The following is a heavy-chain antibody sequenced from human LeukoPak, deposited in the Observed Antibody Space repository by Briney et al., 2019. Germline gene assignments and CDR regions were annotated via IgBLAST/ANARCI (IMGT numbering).Heavy chain of an antibody. CDR2: ISSSGSTI. CDR1: GFTFSSYG. V-gene: IGHV3-48*04. J-gene: IGHJ4*02. CDR3: ARASVGTLDY. D-gene: IGHD6-13*01. Sequence: PGGSLRLSCAASGFTFSSYGMNWVRQAPGKGLEWVSYISSSGSTIYYADSVKGRFTISRDNTKNSLYLQMNSLRAEDTAIYYCARASVGTLDYWGQGTLVTVSS.